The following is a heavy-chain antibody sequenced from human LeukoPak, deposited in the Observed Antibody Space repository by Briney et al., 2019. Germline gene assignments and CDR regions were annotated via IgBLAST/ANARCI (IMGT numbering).Heavy chain of an antibody. Sequence: GGSLRFSCAASGFTFSSYAMHWVRQAPGKGVEYVSTISSNGGSTYYANSVKGRFTISRDTSKNTLYIQMGSLRAEDMAVYYCARDRCNGGSCQYYFDYWGQGTLVTVSS. J-gene: IGHJ4*02. D-gene: IGHD2-15*01. CDR3: ARDRCNGGSCQYYFDY. CDR1: GFTFSSYA. V-gene: IGHV3-64*01. CDR2: ISSNGGST.